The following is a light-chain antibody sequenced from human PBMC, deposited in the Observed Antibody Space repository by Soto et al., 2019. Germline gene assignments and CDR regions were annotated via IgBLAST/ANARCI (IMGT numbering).Light chain of an antibody. CDR1: RGVSYSVDNRNH. V-gene: IGKV4-1*01. CDR2: WAS. CDR3: QEYSSPPLT. Sequence: DIVMTQSPDALAVSLGERATINCKSSRGVSYSVDNRNHLAWYQQKPGQPPKLLIYWASTRESGVPDRFSSSGSGTDCTLTISSLQAEDVAVYYCQEYSSPPLTFGGVTKVEIK. J-gene: IGKJ4*01.